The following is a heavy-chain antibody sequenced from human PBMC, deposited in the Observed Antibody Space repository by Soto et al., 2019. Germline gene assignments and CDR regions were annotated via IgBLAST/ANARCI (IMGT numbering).Heavy chain of an antibody. CDR3: AKFSKTAWGGQEWYFDL. CDR1: GFTFSFYG. J-gene: IGHJ2*01. V-gene: IGHV3-30*18. Sequence: QVQLVESGGGVVEPGRSLRLSCVASGFTFSFYGMHWVRQAPGKGLEWVTVISYDGNYKYYTNSVKGRFTISRDDSQNTVFLQMNSLRAEDTALYYCAKFSKTAWGGQEWYFDLWGRGTLVTVSS. CDR2: ISYDGNYK. D-gene: IGHD2-21*01.